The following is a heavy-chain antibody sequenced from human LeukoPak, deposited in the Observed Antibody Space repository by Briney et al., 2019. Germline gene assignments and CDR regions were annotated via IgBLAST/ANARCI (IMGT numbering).Heavy chain of an antibody. J-gene: IGHJ4*02. Sequence: GGSLRLSCAASGFTFSSYAMHWVCQAPGKGLEYVSAISSNGGSTYYANSVKGRFTISRDNSKNTLYLQMGSLRAEDMAVYYCARDPIRRGFYGDYVGSDYWGQGTLVTVSS. CDR1: GFTFSSYA. D-gene: IGHD4-17*01. CDR3: ARDPIRRGFYGDYVGSDY. CDR2: ISSNGGST. V-gene: IGHV3-64*01.